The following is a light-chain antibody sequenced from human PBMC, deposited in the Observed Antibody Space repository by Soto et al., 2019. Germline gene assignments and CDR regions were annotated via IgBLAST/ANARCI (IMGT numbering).Light chain of an antibody. V-gene: IGKV3-20*01. CDR3: QQNASSLT. J-gene: IGKJ1*01. CDR2: GAS. Sequence: EIVLTQSPGSLSLSLGERATLSCRASQSVDSAFFAWYQQKPGQPPRLLMYGASRRATGIPDRFSGSGSGTDFTLTISRLEAEAFDVYYWQQNASSLTFGEGTKVDI. CDR1: QSVDSAF.